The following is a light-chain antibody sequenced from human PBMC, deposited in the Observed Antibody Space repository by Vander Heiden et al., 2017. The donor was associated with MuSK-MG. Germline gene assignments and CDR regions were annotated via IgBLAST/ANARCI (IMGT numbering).Light chain of an antibody. CDR1: SGSIASNY. J-gene: IGLJ2*01. CDR3: QSYDSSNHVV. Sequence: NFMLTQPHSISESPWKTVTISCTRSSGSIASNYVQWYQQRPGSAPTTVIYEDNQRPSGVPDRFSGSIDSSSNSASLTISGLKTEDEADYYCQSYDSSNHVVFGGGTKLTVL. CDR2: EDN. V-gene: IGLV6-57*03.